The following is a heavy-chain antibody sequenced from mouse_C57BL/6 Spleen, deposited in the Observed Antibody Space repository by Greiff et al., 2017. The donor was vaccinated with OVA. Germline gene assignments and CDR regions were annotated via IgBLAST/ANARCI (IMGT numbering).Heavy chain of an antibody. J-gene: IGHJ1*03. CDR3: ANYYDYDGLYWYFDV. V-gene: IGHV1-82*01. D-gene: IGHD2-4*01. CDR2: IYPGDGDT. Sequence: VKLQESGPELVKPGASVKISCKASGYAFNSSWMNWVKQRPGKGLEWIGRIYPGDGDTNYNGKFKGKATLTADKSSSTAYMQLSSLTSEDSAVYFCANYYDYDGLYWYFDVWGTGTTVTVSS. CDR1: GYAFNSSW.